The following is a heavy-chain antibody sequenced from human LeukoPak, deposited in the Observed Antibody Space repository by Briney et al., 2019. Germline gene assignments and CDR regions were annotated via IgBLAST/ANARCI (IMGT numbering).Heavy chain of an antibody. D-gene: IGHD3-3*01. CDR1: GFTFSSYA. J-gene: IGHJ3*02. CDR3: AKDYYDFWSGPGAFDI. CDR2: ISGSGGST. V-gene: IGHV3-23*01. Sequence: GGSLRLSCAASGFTFSSYAMSWVRQAPGKGLEWVSAISGSGGSTYYADSVKGRFTISRDNSKNTLYLQMNSLRAEDAAVYYCAKDYYDFWSGPGAFDIWGQGTMVTVSS.